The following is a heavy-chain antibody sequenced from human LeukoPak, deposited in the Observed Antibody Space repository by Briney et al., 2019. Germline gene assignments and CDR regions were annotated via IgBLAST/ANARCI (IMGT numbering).Heavy chain of an antibody. J-gene: IGHJ4*02. V-gene: IGHV3-48*02. CDR1: GFTFSSYS. D-gene: IGHD3-22*01. Sequence: GGSLRLSCAASGFTFSSYSMNWVRQAPGKGLEWVSYISSSSDTIYYADSVKGRFTISRDNAKRSLYLQMNSLRDEDTAVYYCARYQSWVTMIVVASDYWGQGTLVTVSS. CDR2: ISSSSDTI. CDR3: ARYQSWVTMIVVASDY.